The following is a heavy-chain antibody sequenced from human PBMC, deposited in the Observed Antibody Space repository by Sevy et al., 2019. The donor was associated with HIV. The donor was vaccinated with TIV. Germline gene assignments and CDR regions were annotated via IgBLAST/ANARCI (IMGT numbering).Heavy chain of an antibody. CDR1: GGSFSGYY. J-gene: IGHJ3*02. Sequence: SETLSLTCAAYGGSFSGYYWSWIRQPPGKGLEWIGEINHSGSTNYNPSLKSRVTISANTSKNQFSLKLSSETAAETAVYYCARHCSGTSCSHAFDIWGQGTMVTVSS. CDR3: ARHCSGTSCSHAFDI. D-gene: IGHD2-2*01. V-gene: IGHV4-34*01. CDR2: INHSGST.